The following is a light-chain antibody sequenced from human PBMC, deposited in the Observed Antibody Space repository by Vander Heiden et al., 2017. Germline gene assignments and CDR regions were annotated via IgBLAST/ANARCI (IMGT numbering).Light chain of an antibody. V-gene: IGKV1-16*02. J-gene: IGKJ3*01. CDR3: QQYYTYPFT. CDR1: QGITNS. Sequence: DIQMTQSLSSLSASVGDTDTPSFRASQGITNSLAWFQQKPGKAPESLIYAASSLHSGVPSKFSGSGSVTDYTLTISSLQPEDFGTYYCQQYYTYPFTFGPGAKVDI. CDR2: AAS.